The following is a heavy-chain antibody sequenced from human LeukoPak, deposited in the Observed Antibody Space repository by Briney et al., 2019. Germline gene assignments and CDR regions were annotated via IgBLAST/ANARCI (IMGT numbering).Heavy chain of an antibody. J-gene: IGHJ4*02. V-gene: IGHV4-30-2*01. CDR3: ARDNYYDSSGFDY. CDR2: IYNSGSN. CDR1: GGSISSGGYY. Sequence: PSETLSLTCAVSGGSISSGGYYWSWLRQPPGKGLEWIGYIYNSGSNYYNPSLKSRVITSVDTSKNQFSLKLSSVTAADTAVYYCARDNYYDSSGFDYWGQGTLVTVSS. D-gene: IGHD3-22*01.